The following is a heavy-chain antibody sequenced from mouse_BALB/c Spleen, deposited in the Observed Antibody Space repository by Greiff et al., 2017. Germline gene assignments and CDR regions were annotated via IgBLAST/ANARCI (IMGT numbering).Heavy chain of an antibody. V-gene: IGHV7-3*02. J-gene: IGHJ3*01. CDR3: ARIYYDYAAWFAN. CDR2: IRNKANGYTT. Sequence: EVMLVESGGGLVQPGGSLRLSCATSGFTFTDYYMSWVRQPPGKALEWLGFIRNKANGYTTEYSASVKGRFTISRDNYQSILYLQMNTLRAEDSATYYCARIYYDYAAWFANWGQGTLVTVSA. CDR1: GFTFTDYY. D-gene: IGHD2-4*01.